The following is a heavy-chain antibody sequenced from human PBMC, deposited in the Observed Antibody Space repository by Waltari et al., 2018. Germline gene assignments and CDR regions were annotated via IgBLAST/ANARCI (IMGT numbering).Heavy chain of an antibody. CDR2: IWFDGSKI. V-gene: IGHV3-33*08. Sequence: QVQLVESGGGVVQPGKSLRLSCAGSGFGFGSFGLHWVRQAPGKGLEWVAIIWFDGSKIYYADSVKGRFTISRDNSRNTVYLQMNSLRPEDSGVYYCARCPDEYNYYYMEVWGRGTTVSVSS. CDR1: GFGFGSFG. CDR3: ARCPDEYNYYYMEV. J-gene: IGHJ6*03.